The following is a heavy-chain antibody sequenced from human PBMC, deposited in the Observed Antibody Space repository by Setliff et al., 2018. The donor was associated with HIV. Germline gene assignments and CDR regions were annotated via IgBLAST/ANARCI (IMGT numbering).Heavy chain of an antibody. CDR1: GFSFSSYA. D-gene: IGHD3-22*01. Sequence: GGSLRLSCTASGFSFSSYAMSWVRQAPGKGLEWVSGISGSGSSTYYADSVKGRSTISRDNSGDTLYLHMNNLRAEDTAVYYCAKASRGEYYDNSGFFVNYFDNWGQGKLVTVSS. CDR3: AKASRGEYYDNSGFFVNYFDN. CDR2: ISGSGSST. J-gene: IGHJ4*02. V-gene: IGHV3-23*01.